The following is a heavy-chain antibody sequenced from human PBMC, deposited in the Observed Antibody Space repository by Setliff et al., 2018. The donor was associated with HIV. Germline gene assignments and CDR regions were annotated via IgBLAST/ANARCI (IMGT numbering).Heavy chain of an antibody. D-gene: IGHD6-19*01. CDR3: ARDRSGIAVAAPDAFDV. V-gene: IGHV1-69*06. J-gene: IGHJ3*01. Sequence: SVKVSCKASGGSFRNYAINWVRQAPGQGLEWMGGIIPLLGTPNYAHKFQGRVTITAEKYSSTVYVELSSLRSEDSAVFYCARDRSGIAVAAPDAFDVWGQGTMVTV. CDR2: IIPLLGTP. CDR1: GGSFRNYA.